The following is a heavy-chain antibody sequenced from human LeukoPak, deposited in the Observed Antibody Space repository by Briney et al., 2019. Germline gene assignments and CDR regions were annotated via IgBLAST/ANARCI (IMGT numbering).Heavy chain of an antibody. V-gene: IGHV3-23*01. Sequence: GGSLRLSCAASGFTFSSSAMSWVRQAPGKGLEWVSTISGSDSSTHYADSVKGRFTISRDNSKNTLYLQMNSLRAEDTAVYYCAKDWVVTAIGDWYFDLWGRGTLVTVSS. CDR1: GFTFSSSA. J-gene: IGHJ2*01. CDR3: AKDWVVTAIGDWYFDL. D-gene: IGHD2-21*02. CDR2: ISGSDSST.